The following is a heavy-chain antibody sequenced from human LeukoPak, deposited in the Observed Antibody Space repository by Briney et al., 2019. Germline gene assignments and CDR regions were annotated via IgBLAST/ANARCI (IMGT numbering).Heavy chain of an antibody. Sequence: ASVKVSCKASGYTFTGYYMHWVRQAPGQGLEWMGWINPNSGGTNYEQKFQGWVTMTRDTSISTAYMELNRLRSDDTAVYYCARGIAVAVHYYYYGMDVWGQGTTVTVSS. CDR2: INPNSGGT. CDR1: GYTFTGYY. J-gene: IGHJ6*02. V-gene: IGHV1-2*04. D-gene: IGHD6-19*01. CDR3: ARGIAVAVHYYYYGMDV.